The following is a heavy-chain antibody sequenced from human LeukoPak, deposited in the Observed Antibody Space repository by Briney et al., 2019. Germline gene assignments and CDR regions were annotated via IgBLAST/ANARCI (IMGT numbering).Heavy chain of an antibody. Sequence: FXFXDYAMHWVRQAPGKGLEWVSGISWNSGSIGYADSVKGRFTISRDNAKNSLYLQMNSLRAEDTALYHCARNNGMDVWGQGTTVIVSS. CDR3: ARNNGMDV. V-gene: IGHV3-9*01. CDR2: ISWNSGSI. CDR1: FXFXDYA. J-gene: IGHJ6*02.